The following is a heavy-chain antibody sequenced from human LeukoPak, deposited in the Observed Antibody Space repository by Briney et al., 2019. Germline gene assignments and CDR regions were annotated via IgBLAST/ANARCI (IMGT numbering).Heavy chain of an antibody. CDR2: IYYSGST. V-gene: IGHV4-59*01. Sequence: SETLSLTCTVSGGSISSYYWSWIRQPPGKGLEWIGYIYYSGSTNYNPSLKSRVTISVDTSKNQFSLKLSSVTAADTAVYYCARARKNYDFWGGYLEDYYYGMDVWGQGTTVTVSS. CDR3: ARARKNYDFWGGYLEDYYYGMDV. D-gene: IGHD3-3*01. CDR1: GGSISSYY. J-gene: IGHJ6*02.